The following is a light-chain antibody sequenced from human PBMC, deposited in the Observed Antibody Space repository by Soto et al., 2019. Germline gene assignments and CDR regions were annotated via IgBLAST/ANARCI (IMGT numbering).Light chain of an antibody. V-gene: IGKV3-11*01. Sequence: EIVLTQSPATLSLSPGESATLPCRASQSVSSYLAWDQQKPGQAPRLLIYDPSNRATGIPARFSGSGSGTDLTLTINSLEPEDSAVYYCQQRSHWPPSTFGQGTRLDIK. CDR3: QQRSHWPPST. J-gene: IGKJ5*01. CDR2: DPS. CDR1: QSVSSY.